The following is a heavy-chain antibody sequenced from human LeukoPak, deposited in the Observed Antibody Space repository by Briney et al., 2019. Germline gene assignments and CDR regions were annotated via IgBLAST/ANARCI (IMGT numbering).Heavy chain of an antibody. D-gene: IGHD1-26*01. CDR2: ISSTSSYI. CDR1: GFTFSTYT. J-gene: IGHJ4*02. CDR3: AKVYSGSSSGTFDY. Sequence: GGSLRLSCAASGFTFSTYTISWVRQAPGKGLEWVSAISSTSSYIFYADSVKGRFTLSRDNAKNSLYLQMNSLRAEDTALYYCAKVYSGSSSGTFDYWGQGTLVTVSS. V-gene: IGHV3-21*04.